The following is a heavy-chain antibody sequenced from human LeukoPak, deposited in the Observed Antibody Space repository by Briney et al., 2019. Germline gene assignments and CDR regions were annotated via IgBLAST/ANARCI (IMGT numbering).Heavy chain of an antibody. CDR1: GFTFSSYA. D-gene: IGHD3-10*01. CDR3: ARDRGSGGFFYFDY. V-gene: IGHV3-53*01. CDR2: IYSDGST. J-gene: IGHJ4*02. Sequence: GGSLRLSCVASGFTFSSYAMSWVRQAPGKGLEWVSVIYSDGSTYYADSVKGRFTISRDNSKNTLYLQLNNLRAEDTAVYFCARDRGSGGFFYFDYWGQGTLVTVSS.